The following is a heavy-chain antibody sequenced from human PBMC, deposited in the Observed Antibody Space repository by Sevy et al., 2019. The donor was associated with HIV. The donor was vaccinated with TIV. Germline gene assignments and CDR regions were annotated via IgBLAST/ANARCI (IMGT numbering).Heavy chain of an antibody. CDR3: ARGPSYYDFWSGYWYYYGMDV. J-gene: IGHJ6*02. V-gene: IGHV1-24*01. CDR2: FDPEDGET. D-gene: IGHD3-3*01. CDR1: GYTLTELS. Sequence: ASVKVSCKVSGYTLTELSMHWVRQAPGKGLEWMGSFDPEDGETIYAQKFQGRVTMTDDTSTDTAYMELSSLRSEDTAVYYCARGPSYYDFWSGYWYYYGMDVWGQGTTVTVSS.